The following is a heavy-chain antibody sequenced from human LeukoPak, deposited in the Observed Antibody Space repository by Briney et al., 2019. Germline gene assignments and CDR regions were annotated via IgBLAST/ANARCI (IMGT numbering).Heavy chain of an antibody. V-gene: IGHV3-23*01. CDR1: GFIFSSYA. J-gene: IGHJ4*02. CDR2: ISGSGGTT. CDR3: AKNGWSYYYDF. Sequence: GGSLRLSCVASGFIFSSYAMSWVRQAPGKGLEWVSGISGSGGTTNSADSVKGRFTISRDDSKNTLYLQMNSLRAEDTAVYYCAKNGWSYYYDFWGQGTLVTVSS. D-gene: IGHD1-26*01.